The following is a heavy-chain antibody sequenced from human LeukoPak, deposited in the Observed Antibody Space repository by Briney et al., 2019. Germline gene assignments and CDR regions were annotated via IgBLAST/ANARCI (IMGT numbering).Heavy chain of an antibody. CDR2: IDHSGST. D-gene: IGHD3-10*01. J-gene: IGHJ4*02. V-gene: IGHV4-34*01. CDR3: ARQRSGSGSYYFDY. CDR1: GGSFSGYY. Sequence: SETLSLTCAVNGGSFSGYYWTWIRQPPEKGLEWIGEIDHSGSTNYNPSLKSRVTISIDTSKNQFSLKLSSVTAADTAVYYCARQRSGSGSYYFDYWGQGTLVTVSS.